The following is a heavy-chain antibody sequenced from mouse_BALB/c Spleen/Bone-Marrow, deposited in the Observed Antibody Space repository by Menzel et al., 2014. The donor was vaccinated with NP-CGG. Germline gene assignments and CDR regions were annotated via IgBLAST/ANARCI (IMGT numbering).Heavy chain of an antibody. CDR1: GYTFTDYA. Sequence: QVQLQQSRAELVRPGVSVKISCKGSGYTFTDYAVHWVKQSHAKSLEWIGVISTYYGDATYNQKFKGKATMTVDKSSSTAYMELARLTSEDSAIYYCARDLDYWGQGTTLTVSS. CDR2: ISTYYGDA. CDR3: ARDLDY. J-gene: IGHJ2*01. V-gene: IGHV1S137*01.